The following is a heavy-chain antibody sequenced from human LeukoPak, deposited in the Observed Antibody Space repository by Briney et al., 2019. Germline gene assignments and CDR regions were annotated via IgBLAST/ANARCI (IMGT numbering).Heavy chain of an antibody. CDR3: AKCPYGDYGFDY. J-gene: IGHJ4*02. CDR2: ISGSGGST. D-gene: IGHD4-17*01. CDR1: GFIFSSYA. Sequence: PGGSLRLSCAASGFIFSSYAMSWVRQAPGKGLEWVSAISGSGGSTYYADSVKGRFTISRDNSKNTLYLQMNSLRAEDTAVYYCAKCPYGDYGFDYWGQGTLVTVSS. V-gene: IGHV3-23*01.